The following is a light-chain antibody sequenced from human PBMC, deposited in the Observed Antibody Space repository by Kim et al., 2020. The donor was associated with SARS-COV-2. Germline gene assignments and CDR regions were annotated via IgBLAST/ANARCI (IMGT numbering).Light chain of an antibody. V-gene: IGLV4-69*01. CDR1: SGHSSYA. CDR3: HTWDSDIVV. CDR2: LKSDGSH. Sequence: QPVLTQLPSASASLGASVKLTCTLSSGHSSYAIAWHQQQPEKGPRYLMNLKSDGSHRKGDEIPDRFSGSSSGAERYLTISSLQSEDEGDYYCHTWDSDIVVFGGGTKLTVL. J-gene: IGLJ2*01.